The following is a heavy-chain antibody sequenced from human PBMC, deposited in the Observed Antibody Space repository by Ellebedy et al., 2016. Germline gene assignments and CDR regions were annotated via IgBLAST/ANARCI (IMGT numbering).Heavy chain of an antibody. D-gene: IGHD4-17*01. Sequence: HTGGSLRLSCAASGFTFSSYWMHWVRQVPGKGLVWVSRINSDGSTTTYADSVKGRFTISRDNAKNTLYLQMNSLRAEDTAVYYCATSTVTTAHGYWGQGTLVTVSS. V-gene: IGHV3-74*01. CDR1: GFTFSSYW. J-gene: IGHJ4*02. CDR2: INSDGSTT. CDR3: ATSTVTTAHGY.